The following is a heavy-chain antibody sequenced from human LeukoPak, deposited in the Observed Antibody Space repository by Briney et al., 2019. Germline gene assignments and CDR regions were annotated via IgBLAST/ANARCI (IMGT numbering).Heavy chain of an antibody. CDR3: ARSHFDY. CDR1: GFPFSTYA. V-gene: IGHV3-23*01. J-gene: IGHJ4*02. CDR2: ISGSDGGT. Sequence: PGGSLRLSCAASGFPFSTYAMSWVRQAPEKGLEWLATISGSDGGTNYANSVKGRFTISRDNSKDTLYLQMNSLRADDTAVYYCARSHFDYWGQGTLVTVSS.